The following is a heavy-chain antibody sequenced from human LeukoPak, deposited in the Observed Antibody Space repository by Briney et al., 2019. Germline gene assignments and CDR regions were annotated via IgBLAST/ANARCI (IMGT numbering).Heavy chain of an antibody. CDR3: ARNSWNNGLDI. D-gene: IGHD1/OR15-1a*01. V-gene: IGHV4-4*07. J-gene: IGHJ3*02. CDR1: GGSVSGYY. CDR2: IYTSRNI. Sequence: SETLSLTCTVSGGSVSGYYWSWIRQPAGKGLEWIGRIYTSRNINFNPSLKSRVTMSVDTSKNQVSLKLNSVTAADTAVYFCARNSWNNGLDIWGQETMVTVSS.